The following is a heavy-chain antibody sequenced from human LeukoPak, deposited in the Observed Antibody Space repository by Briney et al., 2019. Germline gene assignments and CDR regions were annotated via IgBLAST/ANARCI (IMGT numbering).Heavy chain of an antibody. CDR2: IIPIFGTA. Sequence: GSSVKVSCKAFGGSFSSEAISWVRQAPGQGLEWMGGIIPIFGTANYAQKFQGRVTITTDESTTTAYMEVSSLRSEDTAVYYCGRKAGDCGGGSCYSIDYCGQGTLVTVSS. CDR3: GRKAGDCGGGSCYSIDY. D-gene: IGHD2-15*01. J-gene: IGHJ4*02. V-gene: IGHV1-69*05. CDR1: GGSFSSEA.